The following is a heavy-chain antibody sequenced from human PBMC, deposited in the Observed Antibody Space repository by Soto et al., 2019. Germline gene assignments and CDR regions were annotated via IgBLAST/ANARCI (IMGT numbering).Heavy chain of an antibody. CDR3: ARDPHEFWTSYWFDP. Sequence: ASVEVSCKTSGYTFNTYGTNWVRQAPGQGLELMGWISAYDGKTTYAEKFQGRVTMTTDTSTSTAYMELRSLRSDDTAIYYCARDPHEFWTSYWFDPWGQGT. J-gene: IGHJ5*02. V-gene: IGHV1-18*01. D-gene: IGHD3-3*01. CDR1: GYTFNTYG. CDR2: ISAYDGKT.